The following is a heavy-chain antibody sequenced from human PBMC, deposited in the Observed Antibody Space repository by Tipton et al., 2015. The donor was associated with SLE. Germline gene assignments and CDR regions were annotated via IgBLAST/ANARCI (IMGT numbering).Heavy chain of an antibody. J-gene: IGHJ4*02. Sequence: QSGAEVKKPGASVKVSCKASGYTFTGYYRHWGRQAPGQGLEWMGWINPNSGGTNYAQKFQGRVTMTRDTSISTAYMELSRLRSDDTAVYYCARSPILYYDFWSGYPDYFDYWGQGTLVTVSS. CDR1: GYTFTGYY. V-gene: IGHV1-2*02. CDR2: INPNSGGT. D-gene: IGHD3-3*01. CDR3: ARSPILYYDFWSGYPDYFDY.